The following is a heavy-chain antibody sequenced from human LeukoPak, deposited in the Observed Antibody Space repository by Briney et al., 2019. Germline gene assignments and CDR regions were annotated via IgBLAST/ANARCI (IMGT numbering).Heavy chain of an antibody. J-gene: IGHJ3*02. CDR1: GYTFTGYY. V-gene: IGHV1-2*02. Sequence: ASVKVSCKASGYTFTGYYMHWVRQAPGQGLEWMGWINPNSGGTNYAQKFQGRVTMTRDTSISTAYMELSRLRSDDTAVYYCASGKVQLWFVSQDAFDIWGQGTMVTVSS. CDR2: INPNSGGT. D-gene: IGHD5-18*01. CDR3: ASGKVQLWFVSQDAFDI.